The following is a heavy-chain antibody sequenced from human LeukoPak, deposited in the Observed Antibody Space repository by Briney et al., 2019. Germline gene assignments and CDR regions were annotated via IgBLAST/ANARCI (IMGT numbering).Heavy chain of an antibody. CDR2: INPSGGST. J-gene: IGHJ4*02. V-gene: IGHV1-46*01. D-gene: IGHD3-10*01. CDR1: GYTFTSYY. Sequence: ASVTVSCKASGYTFTSYYMHWVRQAPGQGLEWMGIINPSGGSTSYAQKFQGRVTMTRDTSTSTVYMELSSLRSEDTAVYYCARALPRITFDYWGQGTLVTVSS. CDR3: ARALPRITFDY.